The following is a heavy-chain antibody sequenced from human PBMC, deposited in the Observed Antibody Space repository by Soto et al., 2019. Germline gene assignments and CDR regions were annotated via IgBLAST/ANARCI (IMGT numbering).Heavy chain of an antibody. J-gene: IGHJ6*02. CDR2: IYWDDDK. V-gene: IGHV2-5*02. CDR1: GLSLSTIGEG. D-gene: IGHD2-21*02. CDR3: VQSRCGGDCLQSYSSHSYYGLDV. Sequence: QITLKESGPTLVKPTQTLTLTCTFSGLSLSTIGEGVGWIRQPPGKALEWLALIYWDDDKRYSPSLKSRLTLTKDTSKNQLVLTMTNMDPVDTATYYCVQSRCGGDCLQSYSSHSYYGLDVWGQGTTVTVSS.